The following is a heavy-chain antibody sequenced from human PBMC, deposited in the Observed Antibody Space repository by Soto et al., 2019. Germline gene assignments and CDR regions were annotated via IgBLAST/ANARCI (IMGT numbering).Heavy chain of an antibody. D-gene: IGHD5-12*01. CDR2: ISGSSSYI. CDR3: ARIKNVDMSPDY. J-gene: IGHJ4*02. V-gene: IGHV3-21*01. Sequence: EVQLVESGGGLVKPGGSLRLSCAASGFTFSSYSMNWVRQAPGKGLEWVSSISGSSSYIYYADSVKGRFTISRDNAKNSLYLQINSLRAEDTAGYYCARIKNVDMSPDYWGQGPWSPSPQ. CDR1: GFTFSSYS.